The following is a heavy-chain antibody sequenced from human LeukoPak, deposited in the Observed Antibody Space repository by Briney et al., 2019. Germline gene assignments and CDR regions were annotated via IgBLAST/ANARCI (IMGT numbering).Heavy chain of an antibody. V-gene: IGHV3-43*02. CDR2: ISGDGGST. J-gene: IGHJ4*02. Sequence: GGSLRLSCAASGFTFSSYGMHWVRQAPGKGLEWVSLISGDGGSTFYADSVKGRFTISRDNSKNSLYLQMNSLRSDDTALYYCARESESSGWYDYWGQGTLVTVSS. CDR3: ARESESSGWYDY. D-gene: IGHD6-19*01. CDR1: GFTFSSYG.